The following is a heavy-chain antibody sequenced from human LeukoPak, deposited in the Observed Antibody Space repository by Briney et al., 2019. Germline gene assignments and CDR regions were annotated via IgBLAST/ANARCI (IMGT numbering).Heavy chain of an antibody. CDR2: INHSGST. J-gene: IGHJ4*02. CDR1: GGSFSGYY. V-gene: IGHV4-34*01. Sequence: SETLSLTCAVYGGSFSGYYWSLIRQPPGKGLEWIGEINHSGSTNYNPSLKSRVTISVDTSKNQFSLKLSSVTAADTAVYYCARDRYYYDSSARYFDYWGQGTLVTVSS. D-gene: IGHD3-22*01. CDR3: ARDRYYYDSSARYFDY.